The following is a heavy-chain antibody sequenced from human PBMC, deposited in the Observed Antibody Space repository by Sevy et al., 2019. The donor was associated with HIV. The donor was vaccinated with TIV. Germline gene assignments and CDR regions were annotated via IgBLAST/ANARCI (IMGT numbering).Heavy chain of an antibody. V-gene: IGHV3-49*03. CDR1: GFTFGDYA. CDR2: IRSKTYGGTT. Sequence: GGSLRLSCTASGFTFGDYAMSWFRQAPGKGLEWVGFIRSKTYGGTTEYAASMKGRFTISRDDSKSIAYLQMNSLKTEDTAMYYPSREGSEGTVVQPDAFDFWGQGTMVTVSS. D-gene: IGHD2-15*01. J-gene: IGHJ3*01. CDR3: SREGSEGTVVQPDAFDF.